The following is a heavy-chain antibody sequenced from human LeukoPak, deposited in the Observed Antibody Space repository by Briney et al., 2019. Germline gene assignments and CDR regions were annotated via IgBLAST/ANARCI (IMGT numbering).Heavy chain of an antibody. D-gene: IGHD3-3*02. CDR1: GFTFSSYA. Sequence: AGSLRLSCAASGFTFSSYAMNWVRQAPGKGLEWVSGISGSGGSTYYADSVKGRFTISRDNSKNTLSLQRSSLRADDTALYYCAKGSGIQHFHWFDPWGQGTLVTVSS. CDR3: AKGSGIQHFHWFDP. V-gene: IGHV3-23*01. J-gene: IGHJ5*02. CDR2: ISGSGGST.